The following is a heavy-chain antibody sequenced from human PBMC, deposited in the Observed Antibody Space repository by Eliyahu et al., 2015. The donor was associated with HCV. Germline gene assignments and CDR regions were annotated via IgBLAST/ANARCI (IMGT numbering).Heavy chain of an antibody. CDR3: ARLMGQQDGDYHYGMDV. CDR1: GFTFXNYG. Sequence: QVKLVESGGGVVQPGNSLRLSCAASGFTFXNYGMHWVRQVPGKGLGXVAVVWYDGSNRYYADSVKGRFTISRDNSKSTLSLQMNSLRAEDTAAYYCARLMGQQDGDYHYGMDVWGQGTTVTVSS. D-gene: IGHD6-13*01. J-gene: IGHJ6*02. V-gene: IGHV3-33*01. CDR2: VWYDGSNR.